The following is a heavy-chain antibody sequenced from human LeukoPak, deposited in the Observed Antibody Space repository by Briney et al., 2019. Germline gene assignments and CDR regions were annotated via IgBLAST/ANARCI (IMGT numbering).Heavy chain of an antibody. CDR1: GLTVSSNC. D-gene: IGHD2-8*01. CDR2: IYSGGNT. V-gene: IGHV3-53*01. J-gene: IGHJ6*03. CDR3: AKDRCSNGIGCYYYYMDV. Sequence: GGSLRLSCAASGLTVSSNCMSWVRQAPGKGLEWVSFIYSGGNTYYADSVKGRFTISRDNSKNTVHLQMNSLRAEDTAMYYCAKDRCSNGIGCYYYYMDVWGKGTTVTIS.